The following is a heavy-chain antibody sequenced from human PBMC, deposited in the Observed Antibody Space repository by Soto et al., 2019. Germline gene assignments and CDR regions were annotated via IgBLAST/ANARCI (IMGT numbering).Heavy chain of an antibody. D-gene: IGHD6-19*01. CDR1: GFTFSDYA. CDR2: VSHDGRNT. V-gene: IGHV3-30*18. Sequence: VQLVESGGGVVQPGRSLRLSCAASGFTFSDYAMHWVRQAPGKGLEWVAVVSHDGRNTHYADSVKGRFTISRDSSKNTVSREMTRLRAEDTAVYYCAKGGLQWLVTSDFNYWGQGALVTVSS. CDR3: AKGGLQWLVTSDFNY. J-gene: IGHJ4*02.